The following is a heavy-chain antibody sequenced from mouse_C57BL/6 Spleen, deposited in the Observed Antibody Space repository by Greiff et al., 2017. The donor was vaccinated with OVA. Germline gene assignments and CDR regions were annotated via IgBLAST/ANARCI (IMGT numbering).Heavy chain of an antibody. Sequence: QVQLQQSGAELVKPGASVKLSCKASGYTFTEYTIHWVKQRSGQGLEWIGWFYPGSGSIKYNEKFKDKATLTADKSSSTVYMELSRLTSEDSAVYFCARHEVYYYGSSSWYFDVWGTGTTVTVSS. V-gene: IGHV1-62-2*01. CDR2: FYPGSGSI. CDR1: GYTFTEYT. CDR3: ARHEVYYYGSSSWYFDV. D-gene: IGHD1-1*01. J-gene: IGHJ1*03.